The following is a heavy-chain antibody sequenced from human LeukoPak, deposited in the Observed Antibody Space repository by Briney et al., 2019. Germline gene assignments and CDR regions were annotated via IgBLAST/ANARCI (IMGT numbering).Heavy chain of an antibody. CDR2: IKPDGSEK. CDR3: ARGQLADSY. D-gene: IGHD3-22*01. V-gene: IGHV3-7*01. CDR1: GFTFTTYW. J-gene: IGHJ4*02. Sequence: PGGSLRLSCAASGFTFTTYWMSWIRQTPGKGLEWVAKIKPDGSEKSYVDSVKGRFTISRDNAKNSVFLQMDSLRVEDTALCYCARGQLADSYWGQGALVTVSS.